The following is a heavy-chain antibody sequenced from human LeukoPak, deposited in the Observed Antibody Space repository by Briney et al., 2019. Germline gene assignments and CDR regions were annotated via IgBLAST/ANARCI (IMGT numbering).Heavy chain of an antibody. CDR1: GYSFTSYW. D-gene: IGHD6-13*01. Sequence: GASLKISCKGSGYSFTSYWIGWVRQLPGKGLEWMGIIYPGDSDTRYSPSFQGQVTISADKTISTAYLQWSSLKASDTAMYYCARHTVGSSWGDYYFDYWGQGTLVTVSS. V-gene: IGHV5-51*01. CDR3: ARHTVGSSWGDYYFDY. CDR2: IYPGDSDT. J-gene: IGHJ4*02.